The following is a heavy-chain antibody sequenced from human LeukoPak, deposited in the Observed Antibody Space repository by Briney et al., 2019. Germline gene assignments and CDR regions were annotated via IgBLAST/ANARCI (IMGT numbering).Heavy chain of an antibody. CDR2: IRYDGSNK. D-gene: IGHD3-10*01. Sequence: PGGSLRLSCAASGFTFSSYGMHWVRQAPGKGLEWVAFIRYDGSNKYYADSVKGRFTISRDNSKNTLYLQMNSLRAEDTALYYCAREETMVRGNAAFDIWGQGTMVTVSS. CDR3: AREETMVRGNAAFDI. J-gene: IGHJ3*02. V-gene: IGHV3-30*02. CDR1: GFTFSSYG.